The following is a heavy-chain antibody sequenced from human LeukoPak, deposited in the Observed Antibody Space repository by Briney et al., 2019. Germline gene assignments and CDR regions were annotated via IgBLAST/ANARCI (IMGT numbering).Heavy chain of an antibody. D-gene: IGHD5-24*01. Sequence: GGSLRLSCAASGFTVSSNYMNWVRQAPGKGLEWDSVIYSCGTTYYVDTVKGRFTISRDNYKNTLNLQMNTLSAEDTAVYYCARRDGYNFGGGFDVWGQGTMVTVSS. CDR1: GFTVSSNY. J-gene: IGHJ3*01. CDR3: ARRDGYNFGGGFDV. CDR2: IYSCGTT. V-gene: IGHV3-66*04.